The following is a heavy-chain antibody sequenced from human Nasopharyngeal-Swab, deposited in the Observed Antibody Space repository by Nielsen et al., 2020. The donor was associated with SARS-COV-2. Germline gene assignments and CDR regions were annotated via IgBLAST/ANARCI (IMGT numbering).Heavy chain of an antibody. D-gene: IGHD1-26*01. V-gene: IGHV3-21*01. CDR2: ISSSSSYI. Sequence: WIRQPPGKGLEWVSSISSSSSYIYYADSVKGRFTISRDNAKNSLYLQMNGLRAEDTAVYYCARDGGARSLSYYYYYYMDVWGKGTTVTVSS. CDR3: ARDGGARSLSYYYYYYMDV. J-gene: IGHJ6*03.